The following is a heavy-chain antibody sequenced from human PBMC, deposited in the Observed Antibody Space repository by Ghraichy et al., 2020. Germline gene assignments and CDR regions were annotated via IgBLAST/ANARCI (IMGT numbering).Heavy chain of an antibody. V-gene: IGHV3-23*01. CDR1: GFTFSTYG. D-gene: IGHD2-8*01. Sequence: GGSLRLSCAASGFTFSTYGMTWVRQAPGRGLEWVSSIISSDGSTYYADSVKGRFTISRDNSKNTLYLQMNSLGGEDTAVYYCGIHCTNTVCGARWFDPWGQGTLVTVSS. J-gene: IGHJ5*02. CDR3: GIHCTNTVCGARWFDP. CDR2: IISSDGST.